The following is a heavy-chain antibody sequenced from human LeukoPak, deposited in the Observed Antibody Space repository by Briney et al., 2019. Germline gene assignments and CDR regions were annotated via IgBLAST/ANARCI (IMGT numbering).Heavy chain of an antibody. CDR2: ISSSGSTI. V-gene: IGHV3-48*03. D-gene: IGHD2-8*02. Sequence: QTGGSLRLSCAASGFTFSSYGMNWVRQAPGKGLEWVPYISSSGSTIYYADSVKGRFTISRDNAKNSLYLQMNSLRAEDTAVYYCAILSWGMDVWGQGTTVTVSS. J-gene: IGHJ6*02. CDR1: GFTFSSYG. CDR3: AILSWGMDV.